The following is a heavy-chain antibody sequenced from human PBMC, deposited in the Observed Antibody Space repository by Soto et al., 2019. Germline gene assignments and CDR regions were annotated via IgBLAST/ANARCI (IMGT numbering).Heavy chain of an antibody. V-gene: IGHV4-34*01. CDR1: GGSFSGYY. CDR2: INHSGST. Sequence: SETLSLTCAVHGGSFSGYYWSWIRQPPGKGLEWIGEINHSGSTNYNPSLKSRVTISVDTSKNQFSLKLSSVTAADTAVYYCARGTQWLVIFDYWGQGTLVTVSS. CDR3: ARGTQWLVIFDY. J-gene: IGHJ4*02. D-gene: IGHD6-19*01.